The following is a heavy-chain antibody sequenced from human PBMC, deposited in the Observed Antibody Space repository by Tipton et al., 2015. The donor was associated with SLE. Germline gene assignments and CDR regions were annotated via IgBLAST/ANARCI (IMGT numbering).Heavy chain of an antibody. J-gene: IGHJ5*02. D-gene: IGHD2-8*02. CDR2: IYYSGST. Sequence: TLSLTCTVSGVSISTYYWSWVRQPPGKGLEWIGYIYYSGSTNHNPSLKSRVTMSVDTSKNQFSLKLSSMTAADTAVYYCARLGYCTGDTVCFTGIDQWGQGTLVTVSS. CDR1: GVSISTYY. CDR3: ARLGYCTGDTVCFTGIDQ. V-gene: IGHV4-59*08.